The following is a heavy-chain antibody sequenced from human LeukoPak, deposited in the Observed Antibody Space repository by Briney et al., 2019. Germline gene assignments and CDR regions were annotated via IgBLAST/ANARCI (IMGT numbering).Heavy chain of an antibody. V-gene: IGHV3-53*01. Sequence: GGSLRLSCAASGFTVSSNYMSWVRQAPGKGLEWVSVIYSGGSTYYADSVKGRFTISRDNSKNTLYLQMNSLRAEDTAVYYCARFSKLSQGFDYWGQGTLATVSS. CDR1: GFTVSSNY. CDR2: IYSGGST. J-gene: IGHJ4*02. CDR3: ARFSKLSQGFDY. D-gene: IGHD3-16*02.